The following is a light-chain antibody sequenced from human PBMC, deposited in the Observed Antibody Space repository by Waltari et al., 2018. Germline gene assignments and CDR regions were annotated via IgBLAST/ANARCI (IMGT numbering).Light chain of an antibody. V-gene: IGLV3-25*03. J-gene: IGLJ2*01. CDR2: KDS. CDR1: ILAKQY. CDR3: QSTVSSGTYTGL. Sequence: YELTQTPSMSVSPGQTASITCSGDILAKQYGHWYQQKSGQAPVLIIYKDSERPSGIPERCSGSSSGTTVTLTISDVQSEDEADYYCQSTVSSGTYTGLFGGGTKLNVL.